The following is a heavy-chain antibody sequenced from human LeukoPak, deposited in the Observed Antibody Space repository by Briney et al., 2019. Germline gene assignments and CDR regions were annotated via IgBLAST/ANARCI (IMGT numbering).Heavy chain of an antibody. D-gene: IGHD6-6*01. CDR3: ARDEAARITFDY. CDR2: IYHSGST. Sequence: NPSETLSLTCTVSGYSISSGYYWGWIRQPPGKGLEWIGSIYHSGSTYYNPSLKSRVTISVDTSKNQFSLKLSSVAAADTAVYYCARDEAARITFDYWGQGTLVTVSS. V-gene: IGHV4-38-2*02. J-gene: IGHJ4*02. CDR1: GYSISSGYY.